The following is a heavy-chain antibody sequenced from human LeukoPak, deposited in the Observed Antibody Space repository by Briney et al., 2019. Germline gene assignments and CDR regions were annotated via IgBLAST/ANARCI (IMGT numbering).Heavy chain of an antibody. CDR3: ARVIKYSFSVGCFDP. J-gene: IGHJ5*02. CDR2: INTNTGNP. Sequence: GASVKVSCKASGYSFPMYAINWVRQAPGQGLEWMGWINTNTGNPTYAQGFTGRFVFSSDTSVTTAYLQISSLRAEDTAVYYCARVIKYSFSVGCFDPWGQGTQVTVSS. CDR1: GYSFPMYA. V-gene: IGHV7-4-1*02. D-gene: IGHD1-26*01.